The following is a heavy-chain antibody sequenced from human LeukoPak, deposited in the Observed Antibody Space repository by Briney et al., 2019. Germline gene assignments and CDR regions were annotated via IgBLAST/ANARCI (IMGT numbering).Heavy chain of an antibody. Sequence: ASVKVSCKTSGYTFTEYGISWVRQAPGQGLEWMGWISAYNGNTNYRQKLQGRVTMTTDTSTSTAYLDLRSLRSDDTAIYYCARDSPDGSGTYYNDSPDYWGQGTLVTVSS. V-gene: IGHV1-18*01. J-gene: IGHJ4*02. CDR2: ISAYNGNT. D-gene: IGHD3-10*01. CDR1: GYTFTEYG. CDR3: ARDSPDGSGTYYNDSPDY.